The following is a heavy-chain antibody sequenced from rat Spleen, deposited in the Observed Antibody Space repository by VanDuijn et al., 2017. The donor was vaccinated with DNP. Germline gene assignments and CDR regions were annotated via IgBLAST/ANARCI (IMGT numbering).Heavy chain of an antibody. V-gene: IGHV5-31*01. Sequence: EVQLVESGGDLVQPGRSLKLSCVVSGFTVNNFWMAWIRQVPGKGLEWVAAIISSGGSTSYPNSVKGRFTISSDNAKNTLYLQMNSLRSEDTATYYCATHLHTYLGSYFDYWGQGVMVTVSS. J-gene: IGHJ2*01. CDR2: IISSGGST. CDR3: ATHLHTYLGSYFDY. D-gene: IGHD2-1*01. CDR1: GFTVNNFW.